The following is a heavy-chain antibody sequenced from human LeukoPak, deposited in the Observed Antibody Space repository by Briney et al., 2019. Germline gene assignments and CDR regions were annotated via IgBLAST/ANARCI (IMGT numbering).Heavy chain of an antibody. D-gene: IGHD2-21*02. CDR3: AKVQRGGDNFDY. CDR2: MNPNSGNT. Sequence: ASVKVSCKASGYTFTSYDINWVRQATGQGLEWMGWMNPNSGNTGYAQKFQGRVTMTRNTSISTAYMELSSLRSEDTAVYYCAKVQRGGDNFDYWGQGTPVTVSS. J-gene: IGHJ4*02. V-gene: IGHV1-8*01. CDR1: GYTFTSYD.